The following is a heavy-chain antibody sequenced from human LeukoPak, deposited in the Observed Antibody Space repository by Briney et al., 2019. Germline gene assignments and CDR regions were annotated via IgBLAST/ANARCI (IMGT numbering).Heavy chain of an antibody. Sequence: GASLQISCGGSGSNFTSYWISWVRQMPGKGLEWMGRIDPSDSYTNYSPSFQGHVTISADKSISTAYLQWSSLKASDTAMYYCARLRDGSIDYWGQGTLVTVSS. CDR2: IDPSDSYT. CDR3: ARLRDGSIDY. CDR1: GSNFTSYW. V-gene: IGHV5-10-1*01. J-gene: IGHJ4*02.